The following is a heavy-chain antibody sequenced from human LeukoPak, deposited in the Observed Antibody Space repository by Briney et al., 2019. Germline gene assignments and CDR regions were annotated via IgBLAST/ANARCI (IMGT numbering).Heavy chain of an antibody. CDR2: IYPGDSDT. CDR3: ARHWSSGRRDGANWSDP. CDR1: GYSFTSYW. V-gene: IGHV5-51*01. J-gene: IGHJ5*02. D-gene: IGHD6-19*01. Sequence: GESLKISCKSSGYSFTSYWIGWVRQMPGKGLEWMGIIYPGDSDTRYSPSFQGQVTISADKSISTAYLQWSSLKASDTAMYYCARHWSSGRRDGANWSDPWGQGTLVTVSS.